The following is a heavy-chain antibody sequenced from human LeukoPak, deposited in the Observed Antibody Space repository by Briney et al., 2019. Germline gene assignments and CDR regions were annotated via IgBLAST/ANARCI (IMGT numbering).Heavy chain of an antibody. D-gene: IGHD3-9*01. J-gene: IGHJ4*02. CDR3: ARYRYYDILTGYHDYFDY. CDR2: IYSSGST. CDR1: GDSITSSNYY. V-gene: IGHV4-39*07. Sequence: SETLSLTCTVSGDSITSSNYYWGWFRQSPGKGPEWIGSIYSSGSTYYSPSLKSRVTISVATSKNQFSLTVSSVTAADTAMYYCARYRYYDILTGYHDYFDYWGQGTLVTVSS.